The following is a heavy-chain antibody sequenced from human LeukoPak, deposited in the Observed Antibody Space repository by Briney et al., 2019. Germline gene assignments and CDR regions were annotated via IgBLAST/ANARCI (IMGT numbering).Heavy chain of an antibody. J-gene: IGHJ4*02. V-gene: IGHV4-39*07. Sequence: PSETLSLTCTVSGGSISSSSYYWGWIRQPPGKGLEFIGNIYYSGSTYYHPSLKSRVTISLDTSKNQFSLKLSSVTAADTAVYYCARGPVRLLEWLLCDYWGQGTLVTVSS. CDR1: GGSISSSSYY. CDR3: ARGPVRLLEWLLCDY. CDR2: IYYSGST. D-gene: IGHD3-3*01.